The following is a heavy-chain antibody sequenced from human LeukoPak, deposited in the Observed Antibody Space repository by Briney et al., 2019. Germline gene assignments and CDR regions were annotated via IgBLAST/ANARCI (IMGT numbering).Heavy chain of an antibody. CDR1: GGTFSSYA. J-gene: IGHJ4*02. Sequence: ASVKVSCKASGGTFSSYAISWVRQAPGQGLEWMGGIIPIFGKANYAQKFQGRVTITADESTSTAYMELSSLRSEDTAVYYCASSYYDSSGYYWGNYFDYWGQGTLVTVSS. V-gene: IGHV1-69*13. D-gene: IGHD3-22*01. CDR3: ASSYYDSSGYYWGNYFDY. CDR2: IIPIFGKA.